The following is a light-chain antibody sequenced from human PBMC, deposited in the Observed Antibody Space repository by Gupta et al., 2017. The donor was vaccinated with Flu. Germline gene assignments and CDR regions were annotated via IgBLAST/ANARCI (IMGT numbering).Light chain of an antibody. CDR3: HQYVDSPG. CDR2: GAS. Sequence: EIVLTQSPGTLSLSPGEGATPSCRASQTVSSSYLAWYQQKPGQAPRLLIYGASNRATGIPDSFGGSGSWTDFTLTISRLEPEDFAVYYCHQYVDSPGFGQGTKVEIK. CDR1: QTVSSSY. V-gene: IGKV3-20*01. J-gene: IGKJ1*01.